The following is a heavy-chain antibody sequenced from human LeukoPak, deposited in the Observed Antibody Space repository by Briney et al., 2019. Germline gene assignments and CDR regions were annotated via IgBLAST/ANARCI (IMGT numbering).Heavy chain of an antibody. CDR1: GGSFSGYY. CDR2: INHSGST. Sequence: SETLSLTCAVYGGSFSGYYWSWIRQPPGKGLEWIGEINHSGSTNYNPSLKSRVTISVDTSKNQFSLKLSSVTAADTAVYYCARGRLGGWFDPWGQETLVTVSS. J-gene: IGHJ5*02. CDR3: ARGRLGGWFDP. V-gene: IGHV4-34*01. D-gene: IGHD1-26*01.